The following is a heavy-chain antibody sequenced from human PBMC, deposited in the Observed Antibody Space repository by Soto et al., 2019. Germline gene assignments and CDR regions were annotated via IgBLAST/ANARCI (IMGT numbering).Heavy chain of an antibody. J-gene: IGHJ4*02. CDR3: ARVVVPAANLDY. V-gene: IGHV3-21*01. Sequence: GGSLRLSCAASGFTFSSYSMNWVRQAPGKGLEWVSSISSSSSYIYYADSVKGRFTISRDNAKNSLYLQMNSLRAEDTAVYYCARVVVPAANLDYWGQGTLVTVSS. CDR1: GFTFSSYS. CDR2: ISSSSSYI. D-gene: IGHD2-2*01.